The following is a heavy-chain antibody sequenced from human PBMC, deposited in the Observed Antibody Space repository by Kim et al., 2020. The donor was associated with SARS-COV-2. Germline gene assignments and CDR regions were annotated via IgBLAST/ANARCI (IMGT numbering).Heavy chain of an antibody. J-gene: IGHJ3*02. Sequence: GGSLRLSCAASGFTFSSYGMHWVRQAPGKGLEWVAVIWYDGSNKYYADSVKGRFTISRDNSKNTLYLQMNSLRAEDTAVYYCASGVAESIAARLPGAFDIWGRGTMVTVSS. CDR1: GFTFSSYG. CDR3: ASGVAESIAARLPGAFDI. CDR2: IWYDGSNK. D-gene: IGHD6-6*01. V-gene: IGHV3-33*01.